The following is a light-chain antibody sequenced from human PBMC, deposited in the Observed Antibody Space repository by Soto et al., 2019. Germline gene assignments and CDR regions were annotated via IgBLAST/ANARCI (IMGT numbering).Light chain of an antibody. Sequence: QSVLTQPASVSGSPGQSITISCTGTSSDVGGYYYVSWYQHHPGKAPKLMIYQVSSRPSGVSNRFSGSKSGNTASLTISGLQAGDEADYYCSSYTSSNTFYVFGTGTKVTVL. J-gene: IGLJ1*01. CDR2: QVS. CDR1: SSDVGGYYY. V-gene: IGLV2-14*01. CDR3: SSYTSSNTFYV.